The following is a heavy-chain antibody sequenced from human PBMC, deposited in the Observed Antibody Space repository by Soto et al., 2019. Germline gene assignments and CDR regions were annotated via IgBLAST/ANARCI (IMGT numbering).Heavy chain of an antibody. Sequence: GGSLRLSCAASGFTFSSYAMSWVRQAPGKGLEWVSAISGSGGSTYYADSVKGRFTISRDNSKNTLYLQMNSLRAEDTAVYYCAKLPTYSSGWYYFDDWGQGSLVTVSS. CDR2: ISGSGGST. V-gene: IGHV3-23*01. CDR1: GFTFSSYA. CDR3: AKLPTYSSGWYYFDD. J-gene: IGHJ4*02. D-gene: IGHD6-19*01.